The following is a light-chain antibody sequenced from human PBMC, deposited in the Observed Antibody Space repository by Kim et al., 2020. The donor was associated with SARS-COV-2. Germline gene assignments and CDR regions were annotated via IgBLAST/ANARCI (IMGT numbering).Light chain of an antibody. CDR3: LLYYGGARV. CDR2: STT. J-gene: IGLJ3*02. V-gene: IGLV7-43*01. CDR1: TGPVTSRHY. Sequence: PGGNVTLTCASNTGPVTSRHYPNWFQQKPGQPPRPLIYSTTNKRSWTPARFSGFLLGDKAALTLSGVRPEDEAEYFCLLYYGGARVFGGGTKVTVL.